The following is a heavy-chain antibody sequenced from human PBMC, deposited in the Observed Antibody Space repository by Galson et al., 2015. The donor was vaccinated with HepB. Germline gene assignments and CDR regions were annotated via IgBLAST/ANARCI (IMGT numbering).Heavy chain of an antibody. Sequence: SLRLSCAASGFTFSSYAMHWVRQAPGKGLEWVAVISYDGSNKYYADSVKGRFTISRDNSKNTLYLQMNSLRAEDTAVYYCARTLATTKNGMDVWGQGTTVTVSS. CDR3: ARTLATTKNGMDV. CDR2: ISYDGSNK. V-gene: IGHV3-30-3*01. CDR1: GFTFSSYA. D-gene: IGHD1-26*01. J-gene: IGHJ6*02.